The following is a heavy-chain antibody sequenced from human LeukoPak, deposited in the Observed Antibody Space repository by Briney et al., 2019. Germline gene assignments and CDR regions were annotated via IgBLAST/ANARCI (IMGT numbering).Heavy chain of an antibody. D-gene: IGHD6-13*01. J-gene: IGHJ2*01. CDR1: GGSISSYY. Sequence: SETLSLTCTVSGGSISSYYWSWVRQPPGKGLEWIGYIYYSGSTNYSPSLKSRLTISVDTSKNQFSLKLSSVTAADTAVYYCARTYGSSGLGYFDLWGRGTLVTVSS. V-gene: IGHV4-59*01. CDR2: IYYSGST. CDR3: ARTYGSSGLGYFDL.